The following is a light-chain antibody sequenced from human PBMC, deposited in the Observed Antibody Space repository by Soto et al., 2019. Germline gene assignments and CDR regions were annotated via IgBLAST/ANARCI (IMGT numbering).Light chain of an antibody. CDR1: QSVSTD. Sequence: DIVLTQSPATLSLAPGDRATLSCRASQSVSTDLAWYQRKPGQPPRLLIYGASNRATGVPARCSGSGSGTDFTLTISSLETEDFALYYCQQRSNWPITFGQGTRLEIK. J-gene: IGKJ5*01. V-gene: IGKV3-11*01. CDR2: GAS. CDR3: QQRSNWPIT.